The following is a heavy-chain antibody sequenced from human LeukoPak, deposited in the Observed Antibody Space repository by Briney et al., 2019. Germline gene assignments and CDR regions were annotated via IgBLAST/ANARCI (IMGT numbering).Heavy chain of an antibody. D-gene: IGHD6-6*01. CDR3: ARVSRVAAIEGYYFDY. CDR1: GFTFSSYA. J-gene: IGHJ4*02. V-gene: IGHV3-30*04. CDR2: ISYDGSNK. Sequence: GGSLRLSCAASGFTFSSYAMHWVRQAPGKGLEWVAVISYDGSNKYYADSVKGRFTISRDNSKNTLYLQMTSLRAEDTAVYYCARVSRVAAIEGYYFDYWGQGTLVTVSS.